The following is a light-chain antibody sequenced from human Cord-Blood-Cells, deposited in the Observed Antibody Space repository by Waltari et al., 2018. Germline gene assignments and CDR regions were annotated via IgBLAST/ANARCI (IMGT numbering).Light chain of an antibody. Sequence: IVLTPSPGTLPVFPVERATLSCRASQSVSSSYLAWYQQKPGQATRLLIYGASSRATGIPDRFSGSGSGTDFTLTISRLEPEDFAVYYCQQYGSSPTFGQGTKVEIK. V-gene: IGKV3-20*01. CDR1: QSVSSSY. CDR2: GAS. J-gene: IGKJ1*01. CDR3: QQYGSSPT.